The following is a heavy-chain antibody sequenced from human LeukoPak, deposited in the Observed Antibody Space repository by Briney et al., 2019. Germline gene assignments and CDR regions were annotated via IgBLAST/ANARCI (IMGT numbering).Heavy chain of an antibody. CDR2: ISSSSSNT. V-gene: IGHV3-21*01. Sequence: GGSLRLSCAASGFTFSTYTMNWARQAPGKGLEWVSSISSSSSNTHYAESVKGRFTISRDNDENSLYLQMNSLRADDTAVYYCLRGDLRDYWGQGTLVTVSS. J-gene: IGHJ4*02. CDR1: GFTFSTYT. CDR3: LRGDLRDY.